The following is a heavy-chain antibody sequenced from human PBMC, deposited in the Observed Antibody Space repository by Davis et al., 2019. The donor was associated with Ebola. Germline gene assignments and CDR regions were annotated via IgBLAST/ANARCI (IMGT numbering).Heavy chain of an antibody. V-gene: IGHV3-7*01. J-gene: IGHJ3*02. CDR1: GFTFSRYW. CDR2: IKEDGSAT. Sequence: PGGSLRLSCAASGFTFSRYWMSWVRQAPGKGLEWVANIKEDGSATNYVDSVKGRFTISRDNAKKSLYLQLNSLRADDTAMYYCARDYYDNSGDGFDIWGQGTMVTVSS. CDR3: ARDYYDNSGDGFDI. D-gene: IGHD3-22*01.